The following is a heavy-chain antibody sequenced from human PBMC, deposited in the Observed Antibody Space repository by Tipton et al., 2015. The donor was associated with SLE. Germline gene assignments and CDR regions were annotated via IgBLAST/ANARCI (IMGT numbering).Heavy chain of an antibody. CDR3: ARVHSGYDYDY. Sequence: LRLSCAVYGGSFSGYYWSWIRQPPGKGLEWIGEINHSGSTNYNPSLKSRVTISVDTSKNQFSPKLSSVTAADTAVYYCARVHSGYDYDYWGQGTLVTVSS. CDR1: GGSFSGYY. CDR2: INHSGST. V-gene: IGHV4-34*01. D-gene: IGHD5-12*01. J-gene: IGHJ4*02.